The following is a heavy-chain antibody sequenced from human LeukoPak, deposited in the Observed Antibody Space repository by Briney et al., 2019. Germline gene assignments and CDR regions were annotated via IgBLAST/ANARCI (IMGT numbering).Heavy chain of an antibody. J-gene: IGHJ6*02. Sequence: GGSLRLSCAASGFTFDDYAMHWVRQASGKGLEWVSGISWNSGSIGYADSVKGRFTISRDNAKNSLYLQMNSLRAEDTAVYYCARLVGATAYYYYGMDVWGQGTTVTVSS. CDR2: ISWNSGSI. CDR1: GFTFDDYA. CDR3: ARLVGATAYYYYGMDV. D-gene: IGHD1-26*01. V-gene: IGHV3-9*01.